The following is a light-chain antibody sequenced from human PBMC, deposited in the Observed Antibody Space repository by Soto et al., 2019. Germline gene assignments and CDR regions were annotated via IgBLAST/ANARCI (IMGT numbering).Light chain of an antibody. J-gene: IGKJ4*01. CDR2: GAS. Sequence: EIVLTQSPVTLSVSPGERATLSCRASQSISTTLVWYQQKPGQAPRLLIYGASTRATGVPARFSGSGSGTEFTLTISSLQSEEFAGYYCQQYNSWVTFGGGTKVEIK. CDR3: QQYNSWVT. V-gene: IGKV3-15*01. CDR1: QSISTT.